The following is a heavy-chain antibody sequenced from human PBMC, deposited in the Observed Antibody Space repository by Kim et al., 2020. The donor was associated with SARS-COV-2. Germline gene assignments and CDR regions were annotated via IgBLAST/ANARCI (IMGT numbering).Heavy chain of an antibody. CDR3: ARFRSTWYLDF. CDR2: IYYSGTT. Sequence: SETLSLTCTVSGGSISSHYWSWIRQPPGKGLEWIGYIYYSGTTNYDPSLKSRVTISVDTSRNQFSLKLSSVTAADTAVYYCARFRSTWYLDFWCQGTLVT. J-gene: IGHJ4*02. CDR1: GGSISSHY. V-gene: IGHV4-59*08. D-gene: IGHD1-26*01.